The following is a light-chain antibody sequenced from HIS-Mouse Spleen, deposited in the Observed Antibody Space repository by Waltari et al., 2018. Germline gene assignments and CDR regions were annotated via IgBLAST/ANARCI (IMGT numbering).Light chain of an antibody. V-gene: IGKV1-9*01. CDR2: APS. Sequence: IQLTQHPSFLPAYIGDRATITCRARQGISSYLAWYQQKPGKAPKLMIYAPSTLQSGVPSRFSGSGSATEFTLTSSSLQPEYFATYYCQQINSYPPTFGQGTKVEIK. J-gene: IGKJ1*01. CDR1: QGISSY. CDR3: QQINSYPPT.